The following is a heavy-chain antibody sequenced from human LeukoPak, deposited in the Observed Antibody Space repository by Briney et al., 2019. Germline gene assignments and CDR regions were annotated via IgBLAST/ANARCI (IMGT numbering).Heavy chain of an antibody. V-gene: IGHV1-3*01. D-gene: IGHD2-2*01. J-gene: IGHJ6*03. CDR2: INAGNGNT. Sequence: ASVKVSCKASGYTFTSYAIHWVRQAPGQRLEWMGWINAGNGNTKYSQKFQGRVTITRDTSASTAYMELSSLRSDDTAVYYCAGGGPTSYYYYMDVWGKGTTVTVSS. CDR3: AGGGPTSYYYYMDV. CDR1: GYTFTSYA.